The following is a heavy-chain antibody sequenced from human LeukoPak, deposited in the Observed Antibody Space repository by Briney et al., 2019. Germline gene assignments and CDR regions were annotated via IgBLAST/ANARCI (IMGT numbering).Heavy chain of an antibody. Sequence: SETLSLTCSVSGGSISSHYWSWIRQPPGKGLEWIGYIYNSGSTNYNPSLKSRVTISVDTSKNQYSLRLTSVTAADTAVYFCASITMFPYAFDIWGQGATVNVSS. J-gene: IGHJ3*02. CDR1: GGSISSHY. V-gene: IGHV4-59*11. CDR3: ASITMFPYAFDI. CDR2: IYNSGST. D-gene: IGHD3-10*02.